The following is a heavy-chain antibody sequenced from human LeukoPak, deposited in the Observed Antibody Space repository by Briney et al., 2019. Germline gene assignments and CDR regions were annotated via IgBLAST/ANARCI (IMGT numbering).Heavy chain of an antibody. V-gene: IGHV1-69*13. CDR3: AKGDYVYYGMDV. CDR2: IIPIFGTA. J-gene: IGHJ6*02. CDR1: GGTLSSYA. Sequence: SVKVSCKASGGTLSSYAISWVRQAPGQGLEWMGGIIPIFGTANYAQKFQGRVTITADESTSTAYMELSSLRSEDTAVYYCAKGDYVYYGMDVWGQGTTVTVSS.